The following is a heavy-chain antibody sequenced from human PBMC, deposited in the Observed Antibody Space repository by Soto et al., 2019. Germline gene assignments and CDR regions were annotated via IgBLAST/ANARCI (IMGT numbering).Heavy chain of an antibody. D-gene: IGHD2-2*02. J-gene: IGHJ4*02. CDR2: ISGGDGST. Sequence: EVQLLESGGGLVQPGGSLRLSCAASGFTFSSYAMSWVRQAPGEGLEWVSTISGGDGSTYYADSVKGRFTISRDNSKNTLYLQMTSLRADDTAVYYCAKVGGTSHPPIPVDCWGQGTLVTVSS. CDR1: GFTFSSYA. CDR3: AKVGGTSHPPIPVDC. V-gene: IGHV3-23*01.